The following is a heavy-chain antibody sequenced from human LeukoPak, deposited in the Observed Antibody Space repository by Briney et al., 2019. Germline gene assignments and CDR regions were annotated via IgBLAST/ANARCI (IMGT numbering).Heavy chain of an antibody. CDR3: ARDARRSSGWYWGGYYYYGMDV. J-gene: IGHJ6*02. D-gene: IGHD6-19*01. CDR2: IYTSGST. V-gene: IGHV4-4*07. Sequence: SETLSLTCTVSGVSISSYYWSWIRQPAGKGLEWIGRIYTSGSTNYNPSLKSRVTMSVDTSKNQFSLKLSSVTAADTAVYYCARDARRSSGWYWGGYYYYGMDVWGQGTTVTVSS. CDR1: GVSISSYY.